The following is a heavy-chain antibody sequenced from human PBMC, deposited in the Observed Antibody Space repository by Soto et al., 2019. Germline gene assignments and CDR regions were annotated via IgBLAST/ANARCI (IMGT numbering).Heavy chain of an antibody. V-gene: IGHV3-23*01. CDR3: AKDPSYWYFDL. CDR2: ISGSGGST. CDR1: GFTFTSYA. Sequence: EVQLLESGGGLVQPGGSLRPSCPASGFTFTSYAMSWVRQAPGKGLEWVSAISGSGGSTSYADSVKGRFTISRDNSKNTLYLQMNSLRAEDTAVYYCAKDPSYWYFDLWGRGTLVTVSS. J-gene: IGHJ2*01.